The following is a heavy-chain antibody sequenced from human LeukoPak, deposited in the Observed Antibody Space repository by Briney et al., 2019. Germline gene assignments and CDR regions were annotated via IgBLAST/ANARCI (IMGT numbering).Heavy chain of an antibody. CDR1: GYIFIGYY. CDR2: INLSTGDT. CDR3: AIWAGGNAPVASFDY. Sequence: ASVKVSCKPSGYIFIGYYMHWVRQAPGQGLEWMGWINLSTGDTNYAQKFQGRVTMTRDTSIRTAYMEMSRLRYDDTALYYCAIWAGGNAPVASFDYWGQGTLVTVSS. J-gene: IGHJ4*02. V-gene: IGHV1-2*02. D-gene: IGHD3-16*01.